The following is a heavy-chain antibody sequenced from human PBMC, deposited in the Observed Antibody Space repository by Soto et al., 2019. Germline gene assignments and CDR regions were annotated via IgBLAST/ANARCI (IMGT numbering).Heavy chain of an antibody. CDR2: VSGIGDET. Sequence: SLRLSCEASGLKFSHYAMTWVRQAPGRGPEWVSTVSGIGDETFYADSVRGRFTISRDNSKDTAYLVMNSLRVEDTAVYYCAKGGHLSFFDYWGQGTLVTVSS. CDR3: AKGGHLSFFDY. CDR1: GLKFSHYA. V-gene: IGHV3-23*01. J-gene: IGHJ4*02.